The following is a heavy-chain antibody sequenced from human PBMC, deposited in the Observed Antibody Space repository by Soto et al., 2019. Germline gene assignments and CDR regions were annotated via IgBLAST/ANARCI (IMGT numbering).Heavy chain of an antibody. D-gene: IGHD6-6*01. CDR1: GDSISSDY. Sequence: SETLSLTCTVSGDSISSDYWSWIRQPPGKRLEWIGFIYNSETTNYNPSLNSRVTISVDTSKNQFSLNLNSVAAADTAVYYCAVSTGSSQYYFDSVGQGALVTVSS. CDR3: AVSTGSSQYYFDS. J-gene: IGHJ4*02. CDR2: IYNSETT. V-gene: IGHV4-59*01.